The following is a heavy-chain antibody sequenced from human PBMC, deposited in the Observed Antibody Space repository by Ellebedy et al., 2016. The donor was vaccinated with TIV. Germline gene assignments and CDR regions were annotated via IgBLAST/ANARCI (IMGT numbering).Heavy chain of an antibody. CDR2: IYYSGST. Sequence: SETLSLTXTVSGGSISSYYWSWIRQPPGKGLEWIGYIYYSGSTNYNPSLKSRVTISVDTSKNQFSLKLSSVTAADTAVYYCARDKGMVRGVIPYGMDVWGQGTTVTVSS. CDR1: GGSISSYY. V-gene: IGHV4-59*01. CDR3: ARDKGMVRGVIPYGMDV. J-gene: IGHJ6*02. D-gene: IGHD3-10*01.